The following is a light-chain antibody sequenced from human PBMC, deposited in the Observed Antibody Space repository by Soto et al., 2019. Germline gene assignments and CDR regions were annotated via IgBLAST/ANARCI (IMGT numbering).Light chain of an antibody. CDR3: QHHNSYSRT. CDR1: QSVSSSY. J-gene: IGKJ1*01. V-gene: IGKV3-20*01. Sequence: IVLTQSPGTLSLSPGERATLSCRASQSVSSSYLAWYQQKPGQAPRLLIYGASSRAACFPDRFSGSGSGTDFTLTISRLEPEDFGTYSSQHHNSYSRTFGQGTKVQI. CDR2: GAS.